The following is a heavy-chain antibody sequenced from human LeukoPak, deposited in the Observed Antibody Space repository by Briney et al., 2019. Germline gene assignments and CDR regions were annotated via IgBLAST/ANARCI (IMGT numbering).Heavy chain of an antibody. CDR2: ISKDGSSK. CDR3: AKAAYCTSTSCHFSGYAQRPLDS. J-gene: IGHJ4*02. V-gene: IGHV3-30*18. Sequence: GRSLRLSCVASGFTFNTYGMHWVRQAPGKGLKWVAGISKDGSSKDYADSVKGRFTNSRDNSKNTMYLQMNSLIVEDTAVYYCAKAAYCTSTSCHFSGYAQRPLDSWGQGTLVTVSS. CDR1: GFTFNTYG. D-gene: IGHD2-2*01.